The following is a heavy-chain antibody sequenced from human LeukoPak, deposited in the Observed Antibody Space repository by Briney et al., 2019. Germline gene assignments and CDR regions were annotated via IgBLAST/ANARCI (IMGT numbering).Heavy chain of an antibody. CDR1: GYTFTSYA. CDR2: INTNTGNP. CDR3: ARGGVGAPRPSDY. V-gene: IGHV7-4-1*02. D-gene: IGHD1-26*01. J-gene: IGHJ4*02. Sequence: GASVKVSCEASGYTFTSYAMNWVRQAPGQGLEWMGWINTNTGNPTYAQGFTGRFVLSLDTSVSTAYLQISSLKAEDTAVYYCARGGVGAPRPSDYWGQGTLVTVSS.